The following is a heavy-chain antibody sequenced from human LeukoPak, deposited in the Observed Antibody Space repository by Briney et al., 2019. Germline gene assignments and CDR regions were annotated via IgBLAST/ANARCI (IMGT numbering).Heavy chain of an antibody. J-gene: IGHJ4*02. D-gene: IGHD3-22*01. CDR2: IRYDETNK. Sequence: GGSLRLSCAASGFTVSSNYMSWVRQAPGQGLEWVAFIRYDETNKYYADSVKGRFTISRDNSKNTLYLQMNSLGAEDTAVYYCAKVSGAYYYDSSGYPWGTYDYWGQGTLVTVSS. CDR3: AKVSGAYYYDSSGYPWGTYDY. V-gene: IGHV3-30*02. CDR1: GFTVSSNY.